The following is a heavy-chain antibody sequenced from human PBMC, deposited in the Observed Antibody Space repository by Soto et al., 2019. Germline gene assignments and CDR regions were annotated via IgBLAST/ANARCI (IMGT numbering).Heavy chain of an antibody. Sequence: QVHLVQSGAEVKKPGASVKVSCKTSGYTFTDYYIHWMRQVPGQGPEWMGWINPRSGGTNYAKKFQGVITLASDASISTSFMELGRLRSDDTAVYYWARSLGGGGDYFYGMDVWGQGTAVTVSS. CDR1: GYTFTDYY. V-gene: IGHV1-2*02. D-gene: IGHD3-10*01. CDR3: ARSLGGGGDYFYGMDV. J-gene: IGHJ6*02. CDR2: INPRSGGT.